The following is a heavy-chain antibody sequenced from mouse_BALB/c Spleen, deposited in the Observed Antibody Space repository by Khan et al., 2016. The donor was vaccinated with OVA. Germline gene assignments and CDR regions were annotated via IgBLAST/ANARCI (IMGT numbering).Heavy chain of an antibody. D-gene: IGHD2-14*01. CDR3: AREGAYYRSDGWFAY. Sequence: QLQQSGAELARPGASVKMSCKASGYTFTSYTMHWVKQRPGQGLEWIGYINPSSGYTNYNQKFKDKATLTADKSSSTAYMQLSSPTSEDSAVYYCAREGAYYRSDGWFAYWGQGTLVTVSA. J-gene: IGHJ3*01. V-gene: IGHV1-4*01. CDR2: INPSSGYT. CDR1: GYTFTSYT.